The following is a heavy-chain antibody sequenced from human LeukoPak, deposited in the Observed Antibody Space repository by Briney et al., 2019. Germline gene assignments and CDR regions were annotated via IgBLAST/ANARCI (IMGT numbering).Heavy chain of an antibody. Sequence: WASVKVSCKASGYTFTGYYMHWVRQAPGQGLEWMGWINTNTGNPTYAQGFTGRFVFSLDTSVSTAYLQISSLKAEDTAVYYCAREDIVEMATFDYWGQGTLVTVSS. CDR2: INTNTGNP. CDR3: AREDIVEMATFDY. V-gene: IGHV7-4-1*02. D-gene: IGHD5-24*01. J-gene: IGHJ4*02. CDR1: GYTFTGYY.